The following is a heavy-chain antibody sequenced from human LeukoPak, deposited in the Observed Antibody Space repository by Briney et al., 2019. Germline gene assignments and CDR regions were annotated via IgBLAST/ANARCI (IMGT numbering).Heavy chain of an antibody. Sequence: GASVKVSCRASGYTFTDYYIHWVRQAPGQGLEWMGWINPKSGGTNHAQKFQGWVTMTRDTSITTAYMELSSLKSDDTAVYYCARPYCSGGTCYYDYWGQGALVTVSS. J-gene: IGHJ4*02. V-gene: IGHV1-2*04. D-gene: IGHD2-15*01. CDR1: GYTFTDYY. CDR2: INPKSGGT. CDR3: ARPYCSGGTCYYDY.